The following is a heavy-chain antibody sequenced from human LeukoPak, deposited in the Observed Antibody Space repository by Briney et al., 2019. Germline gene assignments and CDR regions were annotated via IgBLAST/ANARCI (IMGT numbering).Heavy chain of an antibody. CDR3: ARVRKIEENWFDP. D-gene: IGHD1-14*01. CDR1: GGTFSSYA. V-gene: IGHV1-69*05. CDR2: IIPIFGTA. Sequence: SVKVSCKASGGTFSSYAISWVRQAPGQGLEWMGGIIPIFGTANYAQKFQGRVTITTDESTSTAYMELSSLRSEDTAVYYCARVRKIEENWFDPWGQGTLVTVSS. J-gene: IGHJ5*02.